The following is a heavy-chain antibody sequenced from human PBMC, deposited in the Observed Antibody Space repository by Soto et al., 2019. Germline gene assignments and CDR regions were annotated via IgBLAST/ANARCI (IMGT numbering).Heavy chain of an antibody. V-gene: IGHV3-21*01. Sequence: EVQLVESGGGLVKPGGSLRLSCAASGFTFSSYSMNWVRQAPGKGLEWVSSISSSSSYIYYADSVKGRFTISRDNAKNPLYLQMNSLRAEDTAVYYCARGTRGVGPSLDYWGQGTLVTASS. CDR1: GFTFSSYS. D-gene: IGHD2-15*01. CDR3: ARGTRGVGPSLDY. J-gene: IGHJ4*02. CDR2: ISSSSSYI.